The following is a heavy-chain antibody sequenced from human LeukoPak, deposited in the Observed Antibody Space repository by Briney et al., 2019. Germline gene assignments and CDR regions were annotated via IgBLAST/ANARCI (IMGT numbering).Heavy chain of an antibody. CDR3: ARDAIVVVVAATYYYYYGMDV. CDR1: GFTFSSHW. D-gene: IGHD2-15*01. Sequence: GGSLRLSCAASGFTFSSHWMSWVRQAPGKGLEWVANIKQDGSEKYYVDSVKGRFTISRDNAKNSLYLQMNSLRAEDTAVYYCARDAIVVVVAATYYYYYGMDVWGQGTTVTVSS. V-gene: IGHV3-7*01. J-gene: IGHJ6*02. CDR2: IKQDGSEK.